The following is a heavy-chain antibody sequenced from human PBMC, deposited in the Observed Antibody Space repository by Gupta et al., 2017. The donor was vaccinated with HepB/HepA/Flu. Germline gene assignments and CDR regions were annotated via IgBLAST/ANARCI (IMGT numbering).Heavy chain of an antibody. CDR1: GFTFSNYW. CDR3: ARATSWYGGWFDP. V-gene: IGHV3-74*01. CDR2: INSDGSST. D-gene: IGHD6-13*01. J-gene: IGHJ5*02. Sequence: EVQLVESGGGLVQPGGSLRLSCAASGFTFSNYWMHWVRQAPGKGLVWVSRINSDGSSTNYADSVKGRFTISRDNAKNILYLQMNSLRAEDTAVYYCARATSWYGGWFDPWGQGTLVTVSS.